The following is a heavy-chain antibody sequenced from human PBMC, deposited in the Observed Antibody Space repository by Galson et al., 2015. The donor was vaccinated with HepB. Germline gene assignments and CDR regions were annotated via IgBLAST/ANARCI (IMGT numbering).Heavy chain of an antibody. V-gene: IGHV3-30*18. CDR2: LSYIGTIT. J-gene: IGHJ4*02. CDR3: AKEGASGWYYYDS. CDR1: GFTFSDFG. Sequence: SLRLSCAASGFTFSDFGMHWVRQAPGKGLEWVAVLSYIGTITDYADSVKGRFTISRDSSKNMLYLQMNSLRPEDTAVYWCAKEGASGWYYYDSWGQGTLVTVSS. D-gene: IGHD6-19*01.